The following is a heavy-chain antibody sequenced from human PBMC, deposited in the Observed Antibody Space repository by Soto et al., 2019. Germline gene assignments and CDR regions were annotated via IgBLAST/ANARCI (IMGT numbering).Heavy chain of an antibody. V-gene: IGHV3-66*01. CDR2: IYSGGST. Sequence: GGSLRLSCAASGFTVSSNYMSWVRQAPGKGLEWVSVIYSGGSTYYADSVKGRFTISRDNSKNTLYLQMNSLRAEDTAVYYCARVEAAAGTRYFDYWGQGTLVTVSS. CDR1: GFTVSSNY. CDR3: ARVEAAAGTRYFDY. D-gene: IGHD6-13*01. J-gene: IGHJ4*02.